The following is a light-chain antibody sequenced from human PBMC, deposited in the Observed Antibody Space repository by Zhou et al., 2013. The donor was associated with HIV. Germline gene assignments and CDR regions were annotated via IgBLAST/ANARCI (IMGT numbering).Light chain of an antibody. J-gene: IGKJ1*01. V-gene: IGKV1-9*01. Sequence: DIQLTQSPSFLSASVGDRVTITCRASQGISSYLAWYQQKPGKAPKLLIYAASTLQSGVPLRFSGSGSGTEFTLTISSLQPEDFATYYCQQVNSYPPWTF. CDR3: QQVNSYPPWT. CDR2: AAS. CDR1: QGISSY.